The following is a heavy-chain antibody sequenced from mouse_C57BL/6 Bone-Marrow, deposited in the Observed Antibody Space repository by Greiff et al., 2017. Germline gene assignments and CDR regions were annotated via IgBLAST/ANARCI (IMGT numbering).Heavy chain of an antibody. CDR3: ANIKASPFDY. Sequence: VKLQQSGAELARPGASVKLSCKASGYTFTSYGISWVKQRTGQGLEWIGEIYPRSGNTYYNEKFKGKATLTADKSSSTAYMELRSLTSEDSAVYFCANIKASPFDYWGQGTLVTVSA. D-gene: IGHD1-3*01. CDR2: IYPRSGNT. J-gene: IGHJ3*01. CDR1: GYTFTSYG. V-gene: IGHV1-81*01.